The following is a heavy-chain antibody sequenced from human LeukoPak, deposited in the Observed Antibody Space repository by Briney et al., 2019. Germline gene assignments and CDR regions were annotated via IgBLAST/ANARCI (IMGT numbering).Heavy chain of an antibody. CDR2: ITTTSSYV. CDR3: ARVTGSFSHDY. D-gene: IGHD1-26*01. V-gene: IGHV3-21*01. Sequence: GGSLRLPCAASGFTFSSYTMNWVRQAPGKGLEWVSSITTTSSYVYYADSVKGRFTISRDNAKNSLYLQMNSLGAEDTAVYYCARVTGSFSHDYWGQGTLVTVSS. J-gene: IGHJ4*02. CDR1: GFTFSSYT.